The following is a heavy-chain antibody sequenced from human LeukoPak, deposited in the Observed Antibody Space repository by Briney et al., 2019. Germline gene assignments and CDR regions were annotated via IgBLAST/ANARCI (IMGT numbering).Heavy chain of an antibody. V-gene: IGHV3-74*01. D-gene: IGHD6-19*01. Sequence: GGSLRLSSAASGFTFSSYWMHWVRQAPGKGLVWVSRINSDGSSTSYADSVKGRFTISRDNAKNTLYLQMNSLRAEDTAVYYCARGIAVAGEGFDPWGQGTLVTVSS. J-gene: IGHJ5*02. CDR2: INSDGSST. CDR3: ARGIAVAGEGFDP. CDR1: GFTFSSYW.